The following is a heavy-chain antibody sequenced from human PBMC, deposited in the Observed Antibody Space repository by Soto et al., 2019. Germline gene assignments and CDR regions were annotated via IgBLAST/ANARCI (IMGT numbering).Heavy chain of an antibody. Sequence: NPSETLSLTCTVSGYSIRNGYYWGWIRQPPGKGLEWIGTIYHSGSTYYNPSLKSRVTISVDASENHFSLKLSSVTAADTAVYCCARVGPYCGGDCYSPPPWCQGTLVTVSS. V-gene: IGHV4-38-2*02. CDR2: IYHSGST. D-gene: IGHD2-21*02. J-gene: IGHJ5*02. CDR3: ARVGPYCGGDCYSPPP. CDR1: GYSIRNGYY.